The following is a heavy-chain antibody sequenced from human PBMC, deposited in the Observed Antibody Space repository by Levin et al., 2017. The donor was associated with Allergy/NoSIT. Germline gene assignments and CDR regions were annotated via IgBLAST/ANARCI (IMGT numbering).Heavy chain of an antibody. CDR3: AKSHWGSDYYGMDV. Sequence: PGGSLRLSCAASGFTFDDYAMHWVRQAPGKGLEWVSGISWNSGSIGYADSVKGRFTISRDNAKNSLYLQMNSLRAEDTALYYCAKSHWGSDYYGMDVWGQGTTVTVSS. V-gene: IGHV3-9*01. D-gene: IGHD7-27*01. CDR1: GFTFDDYA. CDR2: ISWNSGSI. J-gene: IGHJ6*02.